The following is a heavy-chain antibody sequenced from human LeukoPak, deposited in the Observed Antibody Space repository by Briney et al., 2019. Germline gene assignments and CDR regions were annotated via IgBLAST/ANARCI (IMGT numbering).Heavy chain of an antibody. CDR1: GYTFTSYD. V-gene: IGHV1-8*01. J-gene: IGHJ6*03. Sequence: ASVKVSCKASGYTFTSYDINWVRQATGQGLEWMGWMNPNSGNTGYAQKFQGRVTMTRNTSISTAYMELSSLRSEDTAVYYCARGYSSYHDYYYYYYYIDVWGKGTTVTVSS. CDR2: MNPNSGNT. D-gene: IGHD5-12*01. CDR3: ARGYSSYHDYYYYYYYIDV.